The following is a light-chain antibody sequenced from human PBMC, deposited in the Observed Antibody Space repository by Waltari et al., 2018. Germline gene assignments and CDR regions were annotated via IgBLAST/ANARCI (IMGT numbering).Light chain of an antibody. J-gene: IGLJ2*01. Sequence: QSALTQPASVSGSPGQSITVSCTATSSDLGVYDFVSWYQHHPCQAPKLIIYDVFKRPSGVSNRFSGSKSGNTASLSISGLQADDEGDYYCTSSTFSSPLFGGGTKLTVL. CDR2: DVF. CDR1: SSDLGVYDF. V-gene: IGLV2-14*03. CDR3: TSSTFSSPL.